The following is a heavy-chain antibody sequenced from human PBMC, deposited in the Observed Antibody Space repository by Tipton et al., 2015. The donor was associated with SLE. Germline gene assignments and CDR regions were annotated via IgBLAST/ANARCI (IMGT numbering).Heavy chain of an antibody. CDR3: ARGGTGDGRNPFDP. CDR1: GGSINSYNW. J-gene: IGHJ5*02. V-gene: IGHV4-4*02. CDR2: ITRRGKT. Sequence: PGLVKPSGTVSLTCAVSGGSINSYNWWTWVRQPPGKGLEWIGEITRRGKTNYNPSLKSRVTISVDTSKNQFSLNLRSVTAADTAVYYCARGGTGDGRNPFDPWGQGTLVTVSS. D-gene: IGHD4-23*01.